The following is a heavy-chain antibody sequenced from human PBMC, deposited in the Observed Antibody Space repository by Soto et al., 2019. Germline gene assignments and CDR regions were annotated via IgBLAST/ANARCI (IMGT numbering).Heavy chain of an antibody. CDR2: ISSSSSYI. V-gene: IGHV3-21*01. J-gene: IGHJ3*02. D-gene: IGHD3-22*01. CDR1: GFTFSSYS. CDR3: ARESYYYDSSGYYYNAFDI. Sequence: GGSLRLSCAASGFTFSSYSMNWVRQAPGKGLEWVSSISSSSSYIYYADSVKGRFTISRDNAKNSLYLQMNSLRAEDTAVYYCARESYYYDSSGYYYNAFDIWGQRTTVTVSS.